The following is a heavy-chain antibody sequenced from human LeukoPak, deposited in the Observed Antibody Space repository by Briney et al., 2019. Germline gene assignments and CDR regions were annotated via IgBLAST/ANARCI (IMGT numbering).Heavy chain of an antibody. CDR2: ISSSSSYI. V-gene: IGHV3-21*01. D-gene: IGHD6-19*01. Sequence: GGSLRLSCAASGFIFSSYSMNWVRQAPGKGLEWVSSISSSSSYIYYADSVKGRFTISRDNAKNSLYLQMNSLRAEDTAVYYCARGGAVAGRDYWGQGTLVTVSS. CDR1: GFIFSSYS. CDR3: ARGGAVAGRDY. J-gene: IGHJ4*02.